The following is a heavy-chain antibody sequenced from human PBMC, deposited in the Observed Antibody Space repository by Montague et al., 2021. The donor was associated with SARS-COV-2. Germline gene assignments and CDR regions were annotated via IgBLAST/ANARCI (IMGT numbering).Heavy chain of an antibody. J-gene: IGHJ3*02. V-gene: IGHV4-31*03. CDR3: ARATAGPAAIFMGFQRPIDAFDI. CDR2: IYYSGST. Sequence: TRSLTCTVSGGSISSGGYYWSWIRQHPGKGLEWIGYIYYSGSTYYNPSLKSRVTISVDTSKNQFSLKLSSVTAADTAVYYCARATAGPAAIFMGFQRPIDAFDIWGQGTMVTVSS. CDR1: GGSISSGGYY. D-gene: IGHD2-2*01.